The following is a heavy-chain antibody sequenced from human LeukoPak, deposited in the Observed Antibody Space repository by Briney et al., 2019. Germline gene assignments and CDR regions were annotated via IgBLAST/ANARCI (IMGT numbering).Heavy chain of an antibody. D-gene: IGHD2-21*01. Sequence: GASVKVSCKASRGTFTKYVLSWVREARGQGLEWMGRFIPVHDTANYAHKFQGRVILTADKSTSTAYMELTSLRSEDTAVYYCAMLGVIPDWGQGTLLTVSS. V-gene: IGHV1-69*10. CDR3: AMLGVIPD. CDR2: FIPVHDTA. CDR1: RGTFTKYV. J-gene: IGHJ1*01.